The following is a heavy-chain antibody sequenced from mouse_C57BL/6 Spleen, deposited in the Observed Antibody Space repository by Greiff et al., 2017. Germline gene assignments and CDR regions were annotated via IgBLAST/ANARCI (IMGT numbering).Heavy chain of an antibody. CDR2: ISSGSSTI. Sequence: DVQLVESGGGLVKPGGSLKLSCAASGFTFSDYGMHWVRQAPEKGLEWVAYISSGSSTIYYADTVKGRFTISRDNAKNTLFLQMTSLRSEDTAMYYCARKSNYTYYAMDYWGQGTSVTVSS. CDR3: ARKSNYTYYAMDY. D-gene: IGHD2-5*01. V-gene: IGHV5-17*01. J-gene: IGHJ4*01. CDR1: GFTFSDYG.